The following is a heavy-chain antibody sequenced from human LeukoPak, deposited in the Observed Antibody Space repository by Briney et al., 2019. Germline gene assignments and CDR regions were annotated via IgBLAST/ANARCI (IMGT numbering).Heavy chain of an antibody. D-gene: IGHD2-2*01. V-gene: IGHV3-66*01. Sequence: YSGGTTYYADSVKGRFTISRDNSKNTLYLQMNSLRAEDTAVYYCAKDHRSSTREQGSFDYWGQGTLVTVSS. CDR3: AKDHRSSTREQGSFDY. J-gene: IGHJ4*02. CDR2: YSGGTT.